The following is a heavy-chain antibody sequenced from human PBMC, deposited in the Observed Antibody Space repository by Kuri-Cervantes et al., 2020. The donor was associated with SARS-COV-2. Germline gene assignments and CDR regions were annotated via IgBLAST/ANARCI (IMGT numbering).Heavy chain of an antibody. D-gene: IGHD4-17*01. CDR3: ARYGPPRYYFDY. CDR1: GFSISSDYY. J-gene: IGHJ4*02. Sequence: SQTLSLTCAVSGFSISSDYYWGWIRLPPGKGLEWIGSIYYGGSTYYDPSLKSRVTISLDTSKNQFSLKVSSVTAADTAVYYCARYGPPRYYFDYWGQGTLVTVSS. V-gene: IGHV4-38-2*01. CDR2: IYYGGST.